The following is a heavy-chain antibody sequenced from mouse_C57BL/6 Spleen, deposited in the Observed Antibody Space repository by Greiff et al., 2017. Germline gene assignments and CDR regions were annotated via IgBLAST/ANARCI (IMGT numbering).Heavy chain of an antibody. J-gene: IGHJ2*01. CDR1: GYAFSSSW. Sequence: VQLQESGPELVKPGASVKISCKASGYAFSSSWMNWVKQRPGKGLEWIGRIYPGDGDTNYNGKFKGKATLTADKSSSTAYMQLSSLTSEDSAVYFCARENSYYSNYNFDYWGQGTTLTVSS. CDR2: IYPGDGDT. D-gene: IGHD2-5*01. CDR3: ARENSYYSNYNFDY. V-gene: IGHV1-82*01.